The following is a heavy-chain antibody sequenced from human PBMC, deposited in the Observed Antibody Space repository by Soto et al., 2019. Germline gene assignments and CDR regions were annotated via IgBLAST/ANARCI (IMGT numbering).Heavy chain of an antibody. CDR2: IYWDDDK. Sequence: AATPGTPARPLAITCTSSGFSHNNRREGVGWIRQPPGKALEWLALIYWDDDKRYSPSLKSRLTITKDTSKNQVVLTMTNMDPVDTATYYCAHRARYCSGGSCFDYWGQGTLVTVSS. D-gene: IGHD2-15*01. CDR1: GFSHNNRREG. CDR3: AHRARYCSGGSCFDY. V-gene: IGHV2-5*02. J-gene: IGHJ4*02.